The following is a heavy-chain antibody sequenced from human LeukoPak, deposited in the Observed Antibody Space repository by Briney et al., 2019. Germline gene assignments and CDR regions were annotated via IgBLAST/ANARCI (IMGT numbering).Heavy chain of an antibody. V-gene: IGHV3-23*01. D-gene: IGHD6-19*01. CDR3: AKYGNVAVAGSSNWFDP. J-gene: IGHJ5*02. CDR2: ISYIGGNT. CDR1: GFTFSSYA. Sequence: GGSLRLSCAASGFTFSSYAMFWVRQAPGKGLEWVSGISYIGGNTYYADFVKGRFTISRDNSKNTMYLQMNSLRAEDAAVYYCAKYGNVAVAGSSNWFDPWGQGTLVTVSS.